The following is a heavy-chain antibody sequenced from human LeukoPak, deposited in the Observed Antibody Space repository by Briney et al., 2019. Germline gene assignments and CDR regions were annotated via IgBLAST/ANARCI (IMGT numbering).Heavy chain of an antibody. CDR1: GFTFSNYD. CDR3: AKDSDDSNYPLSFYDF. Sequence: GGSLRLAYAACGFTFSNYDVYWVRQAPGKGLEFVSGISGSGGGTYYADSVKGRFTISRDNSKNTLYLHMNSLRAEDTAVYYCAKDSDDSNYPLSFYDFWGQATLVTVSS. J-gene: IGHJ4*02. D-gene: IGHD4-11*01. CDR2: ISGSGGGT. V-gene: IGHV3-23*01.